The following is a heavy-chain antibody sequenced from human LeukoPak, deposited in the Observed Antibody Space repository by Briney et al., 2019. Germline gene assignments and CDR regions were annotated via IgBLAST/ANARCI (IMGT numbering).Heavy chain of an antibody. Sequence: PSETLSLTCTVSGYSISSGYYWGWIRQPPGKGLEWIGYIYYSGSTYYNPSLKSRVTISVDTSKNQFSLKLSSVTAADTAVYYCAREEGLYCSSTSCYSGGFDPWGQGTLVTVSS. CDR3: AREEGLYCSSTSCYSGGFDP. CDR1: GYSISSGYY. V-gene: IGHV4-30-4*08. D-gene: IGHD2-2*02. CDR2: IYYSGST. J-gene: IGHJ5*02.